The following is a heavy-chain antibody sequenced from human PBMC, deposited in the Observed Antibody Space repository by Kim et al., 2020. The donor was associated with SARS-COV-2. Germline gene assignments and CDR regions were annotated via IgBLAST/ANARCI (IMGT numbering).Heavy chain of an antibody. CDR3: ARPHQQQLNLSSYYYYGMDV. J-gene: IGHJ6*02. Sequence: GGSLRLSCGASGFTFSNYPVHWVRQAPGKGLEWVAVISYDGSEKFFADSVKGRFTISRDNSKNTLYLQINSLRPEDTAVYYCARPHQQQLNLSSYYYYGMDVWGQGNTFTVS. CDR1: GFTFSNYP. D-gene: IGHD3-16*01. CDR2: ISYDGSEK. V-gene: IGHV3-30*04.